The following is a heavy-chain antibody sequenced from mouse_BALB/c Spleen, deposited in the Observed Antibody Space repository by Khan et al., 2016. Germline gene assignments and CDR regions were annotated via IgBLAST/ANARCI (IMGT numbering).Heavy chain of an antibody. CDR1: GYTFTSYY. J-gene: IGHJ2*01. CDR2: IYPGNVNT. V-gene: IGHV1S56*01. CDR3: ARDGNYGY. D-gene: IGHD2-1*01. Sequence: QVQLQQSGPELVKPGASVRISCKASGYTFTSYYIHWVKQRPGQGLEWIGWIYPGNVNTKYNEKFKGKATMTADKSSSTAYMQLSSLTSDDSAVYFCARDGNYGYWGQGTTLTVSS.